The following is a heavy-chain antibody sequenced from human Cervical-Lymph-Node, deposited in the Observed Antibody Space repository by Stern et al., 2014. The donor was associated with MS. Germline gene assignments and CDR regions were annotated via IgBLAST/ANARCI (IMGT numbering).Heavy chain of an antibody. CDR1: GYTFTNYC. CDR2: ISAYSGNT. D-gene: IGHD6-6*01. J-gene: IGHJ4*02. Sequence: QVQLVQSGADVKKPGASVKVSCKASGYTFTNYCITWVRQAPGQGLEWVGWISAYSGNTKYAQSLQGRVSMTTDTSTRTAYMELRSLRSDDTAVYYCARDVYSSSSRADYWGQGTLVTVSS. CDR3: ARDVYSSSSRADY. V-gene: IGHV1-18*01.